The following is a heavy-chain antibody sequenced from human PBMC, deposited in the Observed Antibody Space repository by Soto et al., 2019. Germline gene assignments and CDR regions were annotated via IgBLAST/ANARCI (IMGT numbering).Heavy chain of an antibody. D-gene: IGHD3-22*01. V-gene: IGHV4-61*01. Sequence: PSETLSLTCTVSGGSVSSGSYYWSWIRQPPGKGLEWIGYIYYSGSTNYNPSLKSRVTISVDTSKNQFSLKLSSVTAAGTAVYYCARAATAKQYDSSGYYLIWGQGTLVTVSS. CDR3: ARAATAKQYDSSGYYLI. CDR2: IYYSGST. CDR1: GGSVSSGSYY. J-gene: IGHJ4*02.